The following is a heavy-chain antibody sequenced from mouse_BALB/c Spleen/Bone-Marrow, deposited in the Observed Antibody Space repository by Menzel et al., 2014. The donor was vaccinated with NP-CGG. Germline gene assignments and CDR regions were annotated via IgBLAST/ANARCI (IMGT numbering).Heavy chain of an antibody. Sequence: QVQLQQSGAELVKPGASVKPSCKASGYTFTSYYMYWVKQRPGQGLEWIGGINPSNGGTNFNVKFKSKATLTVDKSSSTAYMQLSSLTSEDSAVYYCARDAMDYWGQGTSATVSS. CDR2: INPSNGGT. CDR1: GYTFTSYY. V-gene: IGHV1S81*02. CDR3: ARDAMDY. J-gene: IGHJ4*01.